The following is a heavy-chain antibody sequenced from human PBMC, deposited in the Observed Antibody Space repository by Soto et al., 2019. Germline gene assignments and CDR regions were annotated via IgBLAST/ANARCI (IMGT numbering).Heavy chain of an antibody. D-gene: IGHD6-13*01. Sequence: SETLSLTCTVSGSSISSGGYYWSWILQHPGKGLEWIGYIYYSGSTYYNPSLKSRVTISVDTSKNHFSLQLSSVTAAETAVYYCARVGIAAAGPPHFDYWGQGTLVTVSS. J-gene: IGHJ4*02. CDR3: ARVGIAAAGPPHFDY. CDR2: IYYSGST. V-gene: IGHV4-31*02. CDR1: GSSISSGGYY.